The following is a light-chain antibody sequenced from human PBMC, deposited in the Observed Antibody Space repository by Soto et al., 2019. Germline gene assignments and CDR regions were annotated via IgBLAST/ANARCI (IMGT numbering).Light chain of an antibody. CDR1: SSNIGAGRD. CDR3: QTCGTSLMGLYV. Sequence: QSALTQPPSGSGAPGQRVIISCTGSSSNIGAGRDVHWYRQFPGEAPKFLISDSNHRPSGVPDRFSVSKSGASASLAITGLRAEDEGDYFCQTCGTSLMGLYVFGYGTRSPX. J-gene: IGLJ1*01. V-gene: IGLV1-40*03. CDR2: DSN.